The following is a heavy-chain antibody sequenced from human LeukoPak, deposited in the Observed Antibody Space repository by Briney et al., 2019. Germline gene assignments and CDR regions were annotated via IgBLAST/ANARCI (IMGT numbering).Heavy chain of an antibody. D-gene: IGHD6-13*01. J-gene: IGHJ4*02. CDR3: ARLQITAAGPYYFDY. V-gene: IGHV3-21*01. CDR2: ISSSSSYI. CDR1: GFTFSSYS. Sequence: SGGSLRLSCAASGFTFSSYSMNWVRQAPGKGLEWVSSISSSSSYIYYADSVKGRFTISRDNAKNSLYLQMNSLRAEDTAVYYCARLQITAAGPYYFDYWGQGTLVTVSS.